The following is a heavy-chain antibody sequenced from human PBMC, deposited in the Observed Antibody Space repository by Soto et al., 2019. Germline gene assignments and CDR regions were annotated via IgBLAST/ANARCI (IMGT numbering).Heavy chain of an antibody. V-gene: IGHV1-69*12. CDR1: GGTFSSYA. D-gene: IGHD3-10*01. CDR3: AAHFLGGPYYYYSGMDV. J-gene: IGHJ6*02. CDR2: IIPIFGTA. Sequence: QVQLVQSGAEVEKPGSSVKVSCKASGGTFSSYAISWVRQAPGQGLEWMGGIIPIFGTADYAQKFQGRVTIIADDPTDTAYMEPSSLRSDDTAVYSCAAHFLGGPYYYYSGMDVWGQGTTVTVSS.